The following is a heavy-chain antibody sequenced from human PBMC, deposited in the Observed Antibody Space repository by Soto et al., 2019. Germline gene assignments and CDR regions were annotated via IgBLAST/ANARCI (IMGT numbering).Heavy chain of an antibody. V-gene: IGHV3-30-3*01. CDR3: ARGGEGPFFDN. D-gene: IGHD3-16*01. Sequence: QVQLVESGGGVVQPGRSLRLSCAASGFSFSNYVLHWVRQAPGKGLEWVGVMSSGGGNKFYTDSVKGRFTISRDNSKNTLYLQMNSLRTEDTAVYFCARGGEGPFFDNWGQGTLVSVSS. CDR2: MSSGGGNK. CDR1: GFSFSNYV. J-gene: IGHJ4*02.